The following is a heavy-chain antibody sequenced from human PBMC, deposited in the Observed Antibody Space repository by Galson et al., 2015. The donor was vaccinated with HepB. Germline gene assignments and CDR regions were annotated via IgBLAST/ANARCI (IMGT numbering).Heavy chain of an antibody. V-gene: IGHV1-2*04. CDR1: GYTFTGYY. CDR3: ARDLSRTGGVVIAADAFDI. Sequence: SVKVSCKASGYTFTGYYMHWVRQAPGQGLEWMGWINPNSGGTNYAQKFQGWVTMTRDTSISTAYMELSRLRSDDTAVYYCARDLSRTGGVVIAADAFDIWGQGTIVTVSS. CDR2: INPNSGGT. J-gene: IGHJ3*02. D-gene: IGHD2-15*01.